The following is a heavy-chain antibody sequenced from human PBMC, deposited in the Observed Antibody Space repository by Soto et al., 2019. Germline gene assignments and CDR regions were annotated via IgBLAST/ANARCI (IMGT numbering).Heavy chain of an antibody. D-gene: IGHD2-2*01. V-gene: IGHV4-30-4*08. J-gene: IGHJ4*02. CDR1: AGSTSRCDYH. CDR3: DRQIRYCSSTCCCMMLLRRGSTLGYFES. CDR2: IYYSGST. Sequence: QKLRLTNSVSAGSTSRCDYHGCWIRQHPGKGLEWIGYIYYSGSTYYNPSLKSRVTISVDTSKNQFSLKLSSVTAAATAVYSCDRQIRYCSSTCCCMMLLRRGSTLGYFESSGQGPLVT.